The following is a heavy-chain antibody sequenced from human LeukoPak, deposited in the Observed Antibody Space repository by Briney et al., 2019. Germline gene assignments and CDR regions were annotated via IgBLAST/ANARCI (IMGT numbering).Heavy chain of an antibody. CDR3: ARRWGYCSGGSCSYYFDY. CDR2: INHSGST. Sequence: SETLSLTCTVYGGSFSGYYWSWSRQPPGKGLEWIGEINHSGSTNYNPSLKSRVTISVDTSKNQFSLKLSSVTAADTAVYYCARRWGYCSGGSCSYYFDYWGQGTLVTVSS. V-gene: IGHV4-34*01. D-gene: IGHD2-15*01. J-gene: IGHJ4*02. CDR1: GGSFSGYY.